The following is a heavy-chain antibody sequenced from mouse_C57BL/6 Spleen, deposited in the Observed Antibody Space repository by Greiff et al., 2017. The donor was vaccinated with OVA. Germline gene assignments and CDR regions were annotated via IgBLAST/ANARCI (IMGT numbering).Heavy chain of an antibody. CDR2: IDPENGDT. CDR3: TTSTTGERWYFDV. V-gene: IGHV14-4*01. D-gene: IGHD1-1*01. Sequence: VHVKQSGAELVRPGASVKLSCTASGFNIKDDYMHWVKQRPEQGLEWIGWIDPENGDTEYASKFQGKATITADTSSNTAYLQLSSLTSEDTAVYYCTTSTTGERWYFDVWGTGTTVTVSS. CDR1: GFNIKDDY. J-gene: IGHJ1*03.